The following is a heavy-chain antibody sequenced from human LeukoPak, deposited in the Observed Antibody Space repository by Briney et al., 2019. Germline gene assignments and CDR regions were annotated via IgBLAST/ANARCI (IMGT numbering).Heavy chain of an antibody. J-gene: IGHJ4*02. V-gene: IGHV3-33*01. CDR3: ARDWSSRSSTPATLDY. CDR1: GFIFSSYG. Sequence: GGSLRLSCAASGFIFSSYGLHWVRQAPGKGLEWVAVIWYDGSNKYYADSVKGRFTISRDNSQNTLYLQMNSLSADDTAIYYCARDWSSRSSTPATLDYWGQGTLVTVSS. CDR2: IWYDGSNK. D-gene: IGHD6-6*01.